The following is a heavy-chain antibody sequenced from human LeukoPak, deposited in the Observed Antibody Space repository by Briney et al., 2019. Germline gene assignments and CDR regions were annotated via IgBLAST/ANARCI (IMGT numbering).Heavy chain of an antibody. D-gene: IGHD5-18*01. CDR2: IYTSGST. V-gene: IGHV4-4*07. Sequence: PSETLSLTCTVSGGSISSYYWSWIREPAGKGLEWIGRIYTSGSTNYNPSLKSRVTMSVDTSKNQFSLKLSSVTAADTAVYYCARGTDTAMGTVWFDPWGQGTLVTVSS. CDR3: ARGTDTAMGTVWFDP. J-gene: IGHJ5*02. CDR1: GGSISSYY.